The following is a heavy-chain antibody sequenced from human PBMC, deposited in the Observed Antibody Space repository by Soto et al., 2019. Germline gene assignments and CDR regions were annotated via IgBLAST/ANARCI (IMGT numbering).Heavy chain of an antibody. CDR3: ARDRGYDAHDSYYNDMDV. D-gene: IGHD2-15*01. Sequence: EVQLVESGGGLVKPGGSLRLSCISSGFTFRTYTMNWVRQAPGKGLEWVSGIRGFSPYTFYAESVKGRFTISRDNAKNSRFLKMNSRRAEDTAVYYCARDRGYDAHDSYYNDMDVWGQGTTVTVSS. CDR2: IRGFSPYT. CDR1: GFTFRTYT. J-gene: IGHJ6*03. V-gene: IGHV3-21*01.